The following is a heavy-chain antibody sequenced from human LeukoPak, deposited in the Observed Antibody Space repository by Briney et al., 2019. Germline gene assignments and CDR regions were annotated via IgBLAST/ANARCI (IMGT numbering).Heavy chain of an antibody. D-gene: IGHD3-10*01. Sequence: SQTLSLTCTVSGGFISSGGYYWSWIRQHPGKGLEYIGYIYYSGSTYYNPSLKSRVTISVDTSKNHFSLRLSSVTAADTAVYYRARYTSGGLYSFDIWGQGTMVTVSS. CDR3: ARYTSGGLYSFDI. J-gene: IGHJ3*02. V-gene: IGHV4-31*03. CDR1: GGFISSGGYY. CDR2: IYYSGST.